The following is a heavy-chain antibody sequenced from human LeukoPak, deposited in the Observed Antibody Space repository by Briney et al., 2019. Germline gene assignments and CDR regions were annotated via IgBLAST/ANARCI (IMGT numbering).Heavy chain of an antibody. CDR3: ARKLPGLGYFDY. CDR1: GGSISSYY. V-gene: IGHV4-59*01. J-gene: IGHJ4*02. CDR2: IYYSGST. Sequence: SETLSLTCTVSGGSISSYYWSWIRQPPGKGLEWIGYIYYSGSTNYNPSLKSRVTISVDTSKNQFSLKLSSVTAADTAVYYCARKLPGLGYFDYWGQGTLVTVSS. D-gene: IGHD3-10*01.